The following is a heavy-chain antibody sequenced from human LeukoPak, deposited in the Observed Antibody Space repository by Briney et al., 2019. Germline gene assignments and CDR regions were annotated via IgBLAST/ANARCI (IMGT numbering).Heavy chain of an antibody. V-gene: IGHV3-23*01. Sequence: PGGSLRLSCAASGFSFSSDAMSWVRQAPGKGLEWVSAIRGSGDNTYYADSVKGRFTISRDNSKNTLYLQLNSLRAEDTAVYYCAAHDHFDYWGQGTLVTVSS. CDR3: AAHDHFDY. D-gene: IGHD1-1*01. CDR2: IRGSGDNT. CDR1: GFSFSSDA. J-gene: IGHJ4*02.